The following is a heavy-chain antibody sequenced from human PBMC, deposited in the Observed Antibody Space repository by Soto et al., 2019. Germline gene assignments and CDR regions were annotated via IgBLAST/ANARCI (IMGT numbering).Heavy chain of an antibody. Sequence: QVQLRESGPGLVKPSQTLSLTCTVSGGSISGDYYWSWIRQPPGKGLEWIGHNYYSGKAYYNSSLRSRVTISVDTSKNQVSLKLNSVTAADTAVYYCARVPGGSGSLPLDYWGQGTLVTVSS. CDR2: NYYSGKA. CDR3: ARVPGGSGSLPLDY. J-gene: IGHJ4*02. D-gene: IGHD3-10*01. CDR1: GGSISGDYY. V-gene: IGHV4-30-4*01.